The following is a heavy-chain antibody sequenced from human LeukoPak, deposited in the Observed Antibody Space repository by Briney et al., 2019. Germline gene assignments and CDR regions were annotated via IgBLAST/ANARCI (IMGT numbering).Heavy chain of an antibody. J-gene: IGHJ4*02. V-gene: IGHV3-23*01. CDR2: ISDSGGRT. D-gene: IGHD3-22*01. CDR1: GFSFSSYA. Sequence: PGGSLRLSCAASGFSFSSYAMSWVRQPPGKGLEWVSGISDSGGRTYYADSVKGRFTISRDNSKNTVYLQMNSLRAEDTAVYYCAKDQGRALDYYDSSGFLDYWGQGTLVTVSS. CDR3: AKDQGRALDYYDSSGFLDY.